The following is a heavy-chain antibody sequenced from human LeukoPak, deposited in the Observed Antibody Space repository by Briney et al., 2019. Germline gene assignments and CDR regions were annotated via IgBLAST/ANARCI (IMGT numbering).Heavy chain of an antibody. D-gene: IGHD3-10*01. J-gene: IGHJ6*03. CDR2: ISSSGGRT. CDR3: ARGRGYYYNMDV. Sequence: PGGSLRLSCAASGFTFSSHAMNWVRQGPGKGLEWVSAISSSGGRTYYADSVEGRFTISRDRSKNTLNPQMKSLRVEDTAVYFCARGRGYYYNMDVWGKGTTVTVSS. V-gene: IGHV3-23*01. CDR1: GFTFSSHA.